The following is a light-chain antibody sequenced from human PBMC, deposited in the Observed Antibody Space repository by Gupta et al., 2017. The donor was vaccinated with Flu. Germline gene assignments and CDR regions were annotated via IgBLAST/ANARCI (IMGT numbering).Light chain of an antibody. V-gene: IGLV2-14*01. CDR1: SGVVGGHNY. J-gene: IGLJ3*02. Sequence: ITISGTGTSGVVGGHNYVSWNQLHAYKPHILMIYEVIKRSAGFATRFSVSKSGNTASLTISGHKEEDEADYYGLSDTSINALAFGGGTKLTVL. CDR2: EVI. CDR3: LSDTSINALA.